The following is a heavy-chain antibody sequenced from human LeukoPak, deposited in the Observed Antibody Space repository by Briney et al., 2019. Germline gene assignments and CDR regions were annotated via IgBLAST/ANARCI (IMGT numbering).Heavy chain of an antibody. V-gene: IGHV3-74*01. J-gene: IGHJ4*02. D-gene: IGHD3-10*01. CDR2: ISSDGRTT. CDR1: GFTFSNYW. CDR3: ARDYYGSVDY. Sequence: TGGSLRLSCAASGFTFSNYWMTWVRQPPGKGLVWVTRISSDGRTTNYADSVKGRFTISRDNAKNTMQLQMNSLRVEDTAVYYCARDYYGSVDYWGQGALVTVSP.